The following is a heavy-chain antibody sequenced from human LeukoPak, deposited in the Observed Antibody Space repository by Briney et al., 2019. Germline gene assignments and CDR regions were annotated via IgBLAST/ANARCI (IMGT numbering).Heavy chain of an antibody. J-gene: IGHJ4*02. Sequence: GGSLRLSCAASGFPFSSYSMTWVRQAPGKGLEWVSSISSSSSYIYYADSVEGRFTISRDNAKNSLFLQMNSLRAEDTAAYYCARDQGWEPTFHFDSWGPGILVTVSS. D-gene: IGHD1-26*01. V-gene: IGHV3-21*01. CDR1: GFPFSSYS. CDR2: ISSSSSYI. CDR3: ARDQGWEPTFHFDS.